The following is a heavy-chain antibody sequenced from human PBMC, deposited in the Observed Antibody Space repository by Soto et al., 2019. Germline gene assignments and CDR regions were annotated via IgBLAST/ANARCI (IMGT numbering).Heavy chain of an antibody. D-gene: IGHD3-3*01. CDR3: ARRTIFGVVTGGDYYYYYYMEV. CDR2: IYYSGST. J-gene: IGHJ6*03. CDR1: GGSISSYY. V-gene: IGHV4-59*01. Sequence: SETLSLTCTVSGGSISSYYWSWIRQPPGKGLEWIGYIYYSGSTNYNPSLKSRVTISVDTSKNQFSLKLSSVTAADTAVYYCARRTIFGVVTGGDYYYYYYMEVWGKGTTVTVSS.